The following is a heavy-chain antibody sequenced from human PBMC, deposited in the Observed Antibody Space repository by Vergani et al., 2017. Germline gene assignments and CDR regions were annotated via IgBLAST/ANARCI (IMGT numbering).Heavy chain of an antibody. J-gene: IGHJ4*02. CDR2: ISYDGSNK. CDR3: SRARRYYYDSSGYYYVPNDY. CDR1: GFTFSSYA. V-gene: IGHV3-30*01. D-gene: IGHD3-22*01. Sequence: QVQLVESGGGVVQPGRSLRLSCAASGFTFSSYAMHWVRQAPGKGLEWVAVISYDGSNKYYADSVKGRFTISRDNSNNTLYLQMNSLRAEDTAVYYCSRARRYYYDSSGYYYVPNDYWGQGTLVTVSS.